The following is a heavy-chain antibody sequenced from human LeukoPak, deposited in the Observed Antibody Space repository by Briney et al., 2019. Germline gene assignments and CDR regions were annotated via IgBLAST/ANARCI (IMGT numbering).Heavy chain of an antibody. Sequence: KSSETLSLTCNVSGGSMSNIFWTWMRQPPGKGLEWIGHVYSTGSTNYNPSLKGRVTISIDMSKNQFSLRLNSVTAADTAIYYCVRKWSFWYFDPWGRGTLVTVSS. V-gene: IGHV4-59*01. J-gene: IGHJ2*01. CDR2: VYSTGST. D-gene: IGHD3-10*01. CDR3: VRKWSFWYFDP. CDR1: GGSMSNIF.